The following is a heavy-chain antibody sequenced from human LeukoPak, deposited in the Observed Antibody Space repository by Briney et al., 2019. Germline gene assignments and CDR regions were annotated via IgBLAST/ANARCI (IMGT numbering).Heavy chain of an antibody. J-gene: IGHJ4*02. D-gene: IGHD6-19*01. Sequence: PGGSLRLSCVASGITFSSYSMNWVRQAPGKGLEWVSYISSFSGTINYADSVKGRFTISRDNAKNSLYLQMNSLRAEDTAVYYCARRNSGWETLDYWGQGTLVTVSS. CDR3: ARRNSGWETLDY. V-gene: IGHV3-48*04. CDR2: ISSFSGTI. CDR1: GITFSSYS.